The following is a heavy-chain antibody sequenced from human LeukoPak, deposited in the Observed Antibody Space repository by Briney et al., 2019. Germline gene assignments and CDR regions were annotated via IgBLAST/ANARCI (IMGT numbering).Heavy chain of an antibody. V-gene: IGHV4-39*01. D-gene: IGHD1-26*01. Sequence: MSSETLSLTCTVSGGSISSSSYYWGWIRQPPGKGLEWIGSIYYSGSTYYNPSLKSRVTISVDTSKNQFSLKLSSVTAADTAVYYCARHNSGITSGAFDIWGQGTMVTVSS. CDR2: IYYSGST. CDR1: GGSISSSSYY. CDR3: ARHNSGITSGAFDI. J-gene: IGHJ3*02.